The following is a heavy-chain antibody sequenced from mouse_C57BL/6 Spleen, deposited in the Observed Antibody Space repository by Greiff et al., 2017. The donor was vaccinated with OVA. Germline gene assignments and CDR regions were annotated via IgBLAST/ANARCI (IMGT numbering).Heavy chain of an antibody. CDR1: GYTFTSYW. J-gene: IGHJ2*01. CDR3: ARPWV. V-gene: IGHV1-50*01. Sequence: QVQLQQPGAELVKPGASVKLSCKASGYTFTSYWMQWVKQRPGQGLEWIGEIDPSDSYTNYNQKFKGKATLTVDTSSSTAYMQLSSLTSEDSAVYYCARPWVWGQGTTLTVSS. D-gene: IGHD4-1*01. CDR2: IDPSDSYT.